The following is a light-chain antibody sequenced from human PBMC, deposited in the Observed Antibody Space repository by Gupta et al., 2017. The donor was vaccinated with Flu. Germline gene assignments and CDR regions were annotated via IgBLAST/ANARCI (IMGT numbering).Light chain of an antibody. Sequence: ETVLTPSPDTLSLSTGERAPLSCRASQSVSSSYLAWYKKKPGQAPRLLIYGASSRATGIPDRFSGGGSGTDFTLTISRLEPEDFAVYYCQQYGSSPLTFGGGTKVEIK. CDR3: QQYGSSPLT. CDR2: GAS. V-gene: IGKV3-20*01. CDR1: QSVSSSY. J-gene: IGKJ4*01.